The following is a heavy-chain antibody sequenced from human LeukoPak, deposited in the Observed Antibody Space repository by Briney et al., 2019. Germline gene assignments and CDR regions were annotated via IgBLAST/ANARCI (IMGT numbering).Heavy chain of an antibody. CDR1: GGSFSGYY. J-gene: IGHJ5*02. V-gene: IGHV4-34*01. CDR3: ARMISSGSYLAWFDP. Sequence: SETLSLTCAVSGGSFSGYYWSWTRQPPGKGLEWTGEINHSGYTTYNPSLKSRVTMSVDMSKYQFSLKLSSVTAADTAVYYCARMISSGSYLAWFDPWGQGTLVTVSS. D-gene: IGHD1-26*01. CDR2: INHSGYT.